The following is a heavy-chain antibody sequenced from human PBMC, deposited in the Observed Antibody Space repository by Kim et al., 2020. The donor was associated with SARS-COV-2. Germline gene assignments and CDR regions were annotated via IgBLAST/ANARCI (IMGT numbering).Heavy chain of an antibody. CDR2: IYYSGST. CDR3: ARHVPMVRGVPWFDP. J-gene: IGHJ5*02. CDR1: GGSISSSSYY. Sequence: SETLSLTCTVSGGSISSSSYYWGWIRQPPGKGLEWIGSIYYSGSTYYNPSLKSRVTISVDTSKNQFSLKLSSVTAADTAVYYCARHVPMVRGVPWFDPWGQGTLVTVSS. V-gene: IGHV4-39*01. D-gene: IGHD3-10*01.